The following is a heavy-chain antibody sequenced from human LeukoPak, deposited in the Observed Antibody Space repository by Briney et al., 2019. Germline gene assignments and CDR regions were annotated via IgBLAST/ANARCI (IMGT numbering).Heavy chain of an antibody. J-gene: IGHJ4*02. CDR2: INPNSGGT. CDR1: GYTFTGYY. D-gene: IGHD3-22*01. Sequence: ASVKVSCKASGYTFTGYYMHWVRQAPGQGLEWMGWINPNSGGTNYTQKFQGRVTMTRDTSISTAYMELSRLRSDDTAVYDCARVDSSGYYDYWGQGTLVTVSS. V-gene: IGHV1-2*02. CDR3: ARVDSSGYYDY.